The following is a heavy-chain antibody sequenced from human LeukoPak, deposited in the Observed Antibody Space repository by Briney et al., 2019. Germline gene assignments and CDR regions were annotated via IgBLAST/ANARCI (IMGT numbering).Heavy chain of an antibody. D-gene: IGHD3-10*01. CDR3: ARRKGFGEGYFDS. J-gene: IGHJ4*02. Sequence: SGTLSLTCAVSGGSISSSNWWSWVRQPPGKGLEWIGEIYHSGSTNYNPSLKSRVTISVDTSKNQFSLKLTSVTAADTAVYYCARRKGFGEGYFDSWGQGTLVTVSS. CDR2: IYHSGST. CDR1: GGSISSSNW. V-gene: IGHV4-4*02.